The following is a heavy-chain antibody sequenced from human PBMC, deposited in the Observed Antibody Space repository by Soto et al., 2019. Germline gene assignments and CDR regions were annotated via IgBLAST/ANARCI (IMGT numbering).Heavy chain of an antibody. J-gene: IGHJ3*01. CDR2: IVPLPGTP. D-gene: IGHD3-10*01. CDR1: GGTFTKYA. V-gene: IGHV1-69*01. Sequence: QVQLVQSGAAVRKPGSSVKVSCKASGGTFTKYAITWVRQAPRQGLEWMGGIVPLPGTPNYAQKFRGRVTISADEATSTAYLGLSSLRSEDTAVYYWSSGVGGLGVSIGRPDYAFDVWGQGTKVIVSS. CDR3: SSGVGGLGVSIGRPDYAFDV.